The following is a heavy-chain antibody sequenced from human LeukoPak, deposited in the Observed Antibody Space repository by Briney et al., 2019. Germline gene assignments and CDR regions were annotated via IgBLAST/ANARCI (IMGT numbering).Heavy chain of an antibody. CDR2: ISAYNGNT. V-gene: IGHV1-18*01. CDR1: GYTFTIYG. Sequence: ASVNVPCKASGYTFTIYGISWVRQAPGQGLEWMGWISAYNGNTNYAQKLQGRVTMTTDTSTSTAYMELRSLRSDDTAVYYCARSGDYGNWFDPWGQGTLVTVSS. CDR3: ARSGDYGNWFDP. D-gene: IGHD4-17*01. J-gene: IGHJ5*02.